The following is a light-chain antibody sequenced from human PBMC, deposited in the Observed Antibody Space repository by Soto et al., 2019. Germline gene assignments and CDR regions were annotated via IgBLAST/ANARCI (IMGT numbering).Light chain of an antibody. CDR1: QAIGNY. CDR3: QQCHAPPLT. V-gene: IGKV1-39*01. J-gene: IGKJ5*01. Sequence: DIQMTPSPSSLSASVGDRVTITCRASQAIGNYLNWYQQKPGKAPNLLIFGATTLQSGVPSRFSGSGYGTNYTLIISVLQPEDFAIYYCQQCHAPPLTFGQGTRL. CDR2: GAT.